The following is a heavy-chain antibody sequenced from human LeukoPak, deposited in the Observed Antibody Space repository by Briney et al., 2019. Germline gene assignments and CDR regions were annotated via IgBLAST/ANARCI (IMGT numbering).Heavy chain of an antibody. CDR3: ARGETLYSGSYFDARFDY. J-gene: IGHJ4*02. CDR1: GFTFSSYS. Sequence: GGSLRLSCAASGFTFSSYSMNWVRQAPGKGLEWVSYISGSSSTRYYADSVKGRFTISRDNAKNSLYLQMNSLRAEDTAVYYCARGETLYSGSYFDARFDYWGQGTLVTVSS. V-gene: IGHV3-48*01. D-gene: IGHD1-26*01. CDR2: ISGSSSTR.